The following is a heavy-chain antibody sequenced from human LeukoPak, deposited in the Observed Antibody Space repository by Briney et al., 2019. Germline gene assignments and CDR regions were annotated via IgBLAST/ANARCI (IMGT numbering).Heavy chain of an antibody. D-gene: IGHD2-2*01. Sequence: TGGSLRLSCAASGFTLSSYWMSWVRQAPGKGLEWVANIKQDGSEKYYVDSVKGRFTISRDNAKNSLYLQMNSLRAEDTAVYYCARDLVVVPAAIGGWFDPWGQGTLVTVSS. J-gene: IGHJ5*02. CDR2: IKQDGSEK. V-gene: IGHV3-7*01. CDR3: ARDLVVVPAAIGGWFDP. CDR1: GFTLSSYW.